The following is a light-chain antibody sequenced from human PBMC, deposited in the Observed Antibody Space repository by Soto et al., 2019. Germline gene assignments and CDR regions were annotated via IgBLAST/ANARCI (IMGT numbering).Light chain of an antibody. J-gene: IGKJ5*01. CDR3: QQRSNWPIT. V-gene: IGKV3D-20*02. CDR2: DTS. CDR1: QSVSSSY. Sequence: EIVLTQSPGTLSLSSGERATLXXRASQSVSSSYLAWYQQKPGQAPRXXIYDTSNRATGIPARFSGSGSGTEFTLTISSLEPEDFAVYYCQQRSNWPITFGQGTRLEIK.